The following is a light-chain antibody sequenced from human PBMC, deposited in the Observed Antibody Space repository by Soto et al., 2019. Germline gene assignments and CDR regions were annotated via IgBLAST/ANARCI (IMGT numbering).Light chain of an antibody. J-gene: IGKJ4*01. V-gene: IGKV3D-15*01. CDR2: GTY. CDR1: ERLTTN. Sequence: EIVMTQSPATLSVSPGEGVTLSCRASERLTTNVACYQQSPGQAPRLLNYGTYTRATGIHTRFSGSGTGTEFTLTISRPESEDFAVYYCQQYNKWPRTFGGGTKVDIK. CDR3: QQYNKWPRT.